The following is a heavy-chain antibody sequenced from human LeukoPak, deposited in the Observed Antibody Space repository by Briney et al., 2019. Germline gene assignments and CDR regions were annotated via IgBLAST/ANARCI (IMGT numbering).Heavy chain of an antibody. V-gene: IGHV1-2*02. CDR1: GYTFTGYY. CDR3: ARDLSYYDY. CDR2: INPNSGGT. D-gene: IGHD2/OR15-2a*01. J-gene: IGHJ4*02. Sequence: ASVKVSCKASGYTFTGYYMRWVRQAPGQGLEWMGWINPNSGGTNYAQNFQGRVTMTRDTSISTAYMELSSLRSDDTALYYCARDLSYYDYWGQGTLVTVSS.